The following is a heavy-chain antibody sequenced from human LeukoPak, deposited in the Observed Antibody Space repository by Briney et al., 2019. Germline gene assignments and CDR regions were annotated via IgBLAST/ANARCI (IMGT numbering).Heavy chain of an antibody. CDR1: GGSISSGGYS. Sequence: SETLSLTCTVSGGSISSGGYSWSWVRQHPEKGLEWIGYICYSGTAYYNPSLKSRVTMSVDTSKNQFSLKLDSVTAADTAVYYCARFSNDHGVKFDYWGQGTLVTVSS. D-gene: IGHD4-17*01. J-gene: IGHJ4*02. V-gene: IGHV4-31*03. CDR2: ICYSGTA. CDR3: ARFSNDHGVKFDY.